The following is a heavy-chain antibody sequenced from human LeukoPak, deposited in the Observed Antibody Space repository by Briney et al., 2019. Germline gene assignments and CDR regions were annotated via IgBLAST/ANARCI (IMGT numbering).Heavy chain of an antibody. D-gene: IGHD4-17*01. CDR3: ARVDRDYGDYVFDY. Sequence: SETLSLTCTVSGGSISSYYWSWIRQPPGKGLEWIGYIYYSGSTNYNPSLKSRVTISVDTSKNQFSLKLSSVTAADTAVYYCARVDRDYGDYVFDYWGQGTLVAVSS. CDR2: IYYSGST. CDR1: GGSISSYY. J-gene: IGHJ4*02. V-gene: IGHV4-59*01.